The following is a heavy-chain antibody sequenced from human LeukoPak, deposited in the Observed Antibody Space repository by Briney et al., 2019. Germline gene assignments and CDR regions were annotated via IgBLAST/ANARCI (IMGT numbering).Heavy chain of an antibody. CDR2: IYSGAST. CDR1: GFTVSRKY. CDR3: ARANDFWSGYYTPQAPYFDY. J-gene: IGHJ4*02. D-gene: IGHD3-3*01. Sequence: GGSLRLSCAASGFTVSRKYMSWVRQAPGKGLEWVSVIYSGASTYYADSVKGRFTLSRDNSKNTPYLQMNSLRAEDTAVYYCARANDFWSGYYTPQAPYFDYWGQGTLVTVSS. V-gene: IGHV3-53*01.